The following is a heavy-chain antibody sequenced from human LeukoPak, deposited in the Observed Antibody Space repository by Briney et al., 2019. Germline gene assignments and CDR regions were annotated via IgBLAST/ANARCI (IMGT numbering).Heavy chain of an antibody. CDR2: INHSGST. D-gene: IGHD2-15*01. Sequence: PSETLSLTCAVYGGSFSGYYWSWIRQPPGKGLEWIGEINHSGSTNYNPSLKSRVTISVDTSKNQFSLKLSSVTAADTAVYYCATGGSSYPGHFDYWGQGTLVTVSS. CDR1: GGSFSGYY. CDR3: ATGGSSYPGHFDY. J-gene: IGHJ4*02. V-gene: IGHV4-34*01.